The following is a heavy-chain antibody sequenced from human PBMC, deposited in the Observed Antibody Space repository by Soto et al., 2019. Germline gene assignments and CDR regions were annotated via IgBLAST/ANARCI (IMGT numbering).Heavy chain of an antibody. CDR1: GFTFSSQC. Sequence: LRLYCAASGFTFSSQCLRWVRQAPGKGLGCVAVIPFEGSDKYYAESVKGRFTISRDNSKSTLYLQMNSLRAEDTAVYYCARLYCTAARSYSVGAFDIRGQGTIVTVSS. D-gene: IGHD2-8*02. V-gene: IGHV3-33*01. CDR2: IPFEGSDK. J-gene: IGHJ3*02. CDR3: ARLYCTAARSYSVGAFDI.